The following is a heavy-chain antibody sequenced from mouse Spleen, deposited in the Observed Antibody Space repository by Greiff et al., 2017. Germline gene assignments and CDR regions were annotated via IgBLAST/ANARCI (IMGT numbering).Heavy chain of an antibody. D-gene: IGHD1-1*01. CDR3: ARKLTTVVFDV. CDR1: GYTFTSYT. V-gene: IGHV1-4*01. CDR2: INPSSGYT. Sequence: QVQLQQSGAELARPGASVKMSCKASGYTFTSYTMHWVKQRPGQGLEWIGYINPSSGYTKYNQKFKDKATLTADKSSSTAYMQLSSLTSEDSAVYYCARKLTTVVFDVWGAGTTVTVSS. J-gene: IGHJ1*01.